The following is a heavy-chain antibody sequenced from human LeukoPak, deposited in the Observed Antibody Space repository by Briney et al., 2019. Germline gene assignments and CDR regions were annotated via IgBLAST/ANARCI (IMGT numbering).Heavy chain of an antibody. CDR3: ARDRDLGLGYSGYDYAPFDY. CDR1: GYTFTGYY. D-gene: IGHD5-12*01. V-gene: IGHV1-2*02. J-gene: IGHJ4*02. Sequence: VASVTVSCKASGYTFTGYYMHWVRQAPGQGLEWMGWINPNSGGTNYAQKFQGRVTMTRDTSISTAYMELSRLRSDDTAVYYCARDRDLGLGYSGYDYAPFDYWGQGTLVTVSS. CDR2: INPNSGGT.